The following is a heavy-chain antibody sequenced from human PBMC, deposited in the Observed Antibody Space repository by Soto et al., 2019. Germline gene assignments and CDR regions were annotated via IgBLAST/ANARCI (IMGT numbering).Heavy chain of an antibody. CDR3: AKDTFSEHISGWHQGH. CDR1: GFTFSGYG. J-gene: IGHJ4*02. D-gene: IGHD6-19*01. CDR2: ISNDGRTK. V-gene: IGHV3-30*18. Sequence: GGSLRLSCAASGFTFSGYGMHWVRQAPGRGLEWVAAISNDGRTKYYADSVKGRFTISRDNSKGTLDLKMNSLRVEDTAIYYCAKDTFSEHISGWHQGHWGQGTLV.